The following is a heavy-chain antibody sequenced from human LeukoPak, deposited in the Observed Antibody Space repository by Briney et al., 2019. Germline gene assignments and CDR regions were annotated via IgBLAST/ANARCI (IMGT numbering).Heavy chain of an antibody. CDR3: ARGKTAAGNTTTRFDP. Sequence: GVSLRFYCSGYAFTCSSYSLNRHPQAQGQELVWVVNTKQDGTENYYVDYVKGRFTIARANAKNSLYLQMHRLRAEDTALYSCARGKTAAGNTTTRFDPWGQGTLVTVSS. CDR1: AFTCSSYS. V-gene: IGHV3-7*01. J-gene: IGHJ5*02. D-gene: IGHD6-13*01. CDR2: TKQDGTEN.